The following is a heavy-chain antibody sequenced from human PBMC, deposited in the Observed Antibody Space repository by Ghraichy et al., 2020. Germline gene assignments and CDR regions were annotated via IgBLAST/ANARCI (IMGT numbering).Heavy chain of an antibody. D-gene: IGHD3/OR15-3a*01. Sequence: ASVKVSCKASGYTFTNYAMHWVRQAPGQRLEWMGWINAGNGNTKYSQKFQGRVTITRDTSASTAYMELSSLRSEDTAVYYCARVASQDWGYYFDYWGQGTLVTVSS. CDR2: INAGNGNT. CDR1: GYTFTNYA. J-gene: IGHJ4*02. V-gene: IGHV1-3*01. CDR3: ARVASQDWGYYFDY.